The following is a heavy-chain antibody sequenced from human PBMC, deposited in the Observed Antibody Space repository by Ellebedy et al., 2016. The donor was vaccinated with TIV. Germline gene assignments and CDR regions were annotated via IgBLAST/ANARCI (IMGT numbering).Heavy chain of an antibody. CDR3: AKEVPSGVNAYDL. CDR1: GLSVNSYE. CDR2: IQSDGLRT. J-gene: IGHJ3*01. V-gene: IGHV3-30*02. D-gene: IGHD3-16*01. Sequence: GGSLRLSCAASGLSVNSYEMHWVRQAPGKGLEWVAVIQSDGLRTLYADSVKGRFIISRDTSENTVSLRMLDLRPEDTAVYYCAKEVPSGVNAYDLWGQGTMVSV.